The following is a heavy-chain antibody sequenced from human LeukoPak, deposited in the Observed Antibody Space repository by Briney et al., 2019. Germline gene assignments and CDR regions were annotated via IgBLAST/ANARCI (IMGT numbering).Heavy chain of an antibody. V-gene: IGHV4-34*01. Sequence: KASETLSLTCAVYGGSFSGYYWSWIRQPPGKGLEWIGEINHSGSTNYNPSLKSRVTISVDTSKNQFSLKLSSVTAADTAVYYCARAMVQGATCDYWGQGTLVTVSS. D-gene: IGHD3-10*01. CDR1: GGSFSGYY. CDR3: ARAMVQGATCDY. CDR2: INHSGST. J-gene: IGHJ4*02.